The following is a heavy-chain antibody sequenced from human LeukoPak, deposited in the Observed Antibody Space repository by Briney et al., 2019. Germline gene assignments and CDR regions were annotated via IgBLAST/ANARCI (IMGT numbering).Heavy chain of an antibody. CDR2: ISNSGRT. CDR3: TRDSGTSSLDY. J-gene: IGHJ4*02. Sequence: SETLSLTCTVSGDSINTNSYYWAWIRQPPGKGLEWLGTISNSGRTYYNPSLKSRVTISLDTTKNQCSLNLSYVTATDTAVYYCTRDSGTSSLDYWGRGTLVTVSS. CDR1: GDSINTNSYY. V-gene: IGHV4-39*02.